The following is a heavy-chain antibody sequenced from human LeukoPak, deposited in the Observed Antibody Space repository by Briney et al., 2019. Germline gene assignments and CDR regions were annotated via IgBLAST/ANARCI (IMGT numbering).Heavy chain of an antibody. CDR3: ARETSQKGAHYMDV. D-gene: IGHD3-16*01. Sequence: SETLSLTCTVSGGSINIYYWSWIRQPAGKGLEWIGRIYTSGSTNYNPSLKTRVTISVDTSKNQFSLKLSSVTAADTAVYYCARETSQKGAHYMDVWGKGTTVTISS. V-gene: IGHV4-4*07. CDR1: GGSINIYY. J-gene: IGHJ6*03. CDR2: IYTSGST.